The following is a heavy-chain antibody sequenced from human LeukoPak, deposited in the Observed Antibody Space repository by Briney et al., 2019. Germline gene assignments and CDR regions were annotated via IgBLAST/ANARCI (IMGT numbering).Heavy chain of an antibody. V-gene: IGHV1-24*01. D-gene: IGHD3-22*01. Sequence: GASVKVSCTVSGYTLTELSMHWVRQAPGKGLEWMGGFDPEDGETIYAQKFQGRVTMTEDTSTDTAYMELSSLRSEDTAVYYCATILPYYYDSSGYFFWGQGTLVTVSS. CDR1: GYTLTELS. CDR2: FDPEDGET. CDR3: ATILPYYYDSSGYFF. J-gene: IGHJ4*02.